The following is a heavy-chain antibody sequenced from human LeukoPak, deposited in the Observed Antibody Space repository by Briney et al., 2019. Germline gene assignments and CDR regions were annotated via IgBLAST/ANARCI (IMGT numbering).Heavy chain of an antibody. CDR3: AREFGKYYYDSSGLDY. Sequence: GGSLRLSCAASGFTFSSYSMNWVRQAPGKGLEWVSSISSSSSYIYYADSVKGRFTISRDNAKNSLYLQMNSLRAEATAVYYCAREFGKYYYDSSGLDYWGQGTLVTVSS. CDR2: ISSSSSYI. CDR1: GFTFSSYS. V-gene: IGHV3-21*01. D-gene: IGHD3-22*01. J-gene: IGHJ4*02.